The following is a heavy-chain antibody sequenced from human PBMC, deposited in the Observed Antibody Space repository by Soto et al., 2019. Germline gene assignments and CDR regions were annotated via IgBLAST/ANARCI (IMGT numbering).Heavy chain of an antibody. V-gene: IGHV3-30*03. J-gene: IGHJ6*02. D-gene: IGHD5-18*01. CDR2: ISYDGSNK. CDR3: ARERNTGYDYSYYYGMDV. Sequence: GGSLRLSCAASGFTFSSYGMHWVRQAPGKGLEWVAVISYDGSNKYYADSVKGRFTISRDNSKNTLYLQMNSLRAEDTAVYYCARERNTGYDYSYYYGMDVWGQGTTVTSP. CDR1: GFTFSSYG.